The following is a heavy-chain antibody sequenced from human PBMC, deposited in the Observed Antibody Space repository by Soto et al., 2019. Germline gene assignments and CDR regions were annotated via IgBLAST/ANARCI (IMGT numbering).Heavy chain of an antibody. D-gene: IGHD5-12*01. CDR2: IIPIFGTA. V-gene: IGHV1-69*06. CDR1: GGTFSSYA. Sequence: ASVKVSCKASGGTFSSYAISWVRQAPGQGLEWMGGIIPIFGTANYAQKFQGRVTITADKSTSTAYMELSSLRSEDTAVYYCAREGEEGGYSGYERSFYYYGMDVWGRGTTVTVSS. J-gene: IGHJ6*02. CDR3: AREGEEGGYSGYERSFYYYGMDV.